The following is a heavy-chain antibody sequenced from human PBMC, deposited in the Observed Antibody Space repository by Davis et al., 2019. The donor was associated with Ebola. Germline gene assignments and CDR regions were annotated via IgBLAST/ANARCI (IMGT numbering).Heavy chain of an antibody. CDR1: GGSISSYY. Sequence: PSETLSLTCTVSGGSISSYYWSRIRQHPGHGLEWIGYIYYSGSTNYNPSLKSRVTISVDTSKNQFSLKLSSVTAADTAVYYCASAASPGDREAAAGKFDYWGQGTLVTVSS. CDR2: IYYSGST. V-gene: IGHV4-59*01. CDR3: ASAASPGDREAAAGKFDY. J-gene: IGHJ4*02. D-gene: IGHD6-13*01.